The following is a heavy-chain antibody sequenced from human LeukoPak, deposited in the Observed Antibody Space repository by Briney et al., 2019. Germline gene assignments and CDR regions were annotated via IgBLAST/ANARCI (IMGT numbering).Heavy chain of an antibody. D-gene: IGHD6-19*01. CDR3: ARDSRIAVAGTGAFDI. CDR2: ISAYNGNT. V-gene: IGHV1-18*01. CDR1: GYTFTSCG. Sequence: ASVKVSCKASGYTFTSCGISWVRQAPGQGLEWMGWISAYNGNTNYAQKLQGRVTMTTDTSTSTAYMELRSLRSDDTAVYYCARDSRIAVAGTGAFDIWGQGTMVTVSS. J-gene: IGHJ3*02.